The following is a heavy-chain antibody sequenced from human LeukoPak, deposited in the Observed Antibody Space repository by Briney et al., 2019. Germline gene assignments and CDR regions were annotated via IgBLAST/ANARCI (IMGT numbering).Heavy chain of an antibody. CDR3: ARDKGYCSSTSCYQGFDP. V-gene: IGHV3-33*05. CDR2: ISYDGSNK. J-gene: IGHJ5*02. D-gene: IGHD2-2*01. Sequence: GGSLRLSCAASGFTFSSYGMHWVRHAPGKGLEWVAVISYDGSNKYYADSVKGRFTISRDNSKNTLYLQMNSLRAEDTAVYYCARDKGYCSSTSCYQGFDPWGQGTLVTVSS. CDR1: GFTFSSYG.